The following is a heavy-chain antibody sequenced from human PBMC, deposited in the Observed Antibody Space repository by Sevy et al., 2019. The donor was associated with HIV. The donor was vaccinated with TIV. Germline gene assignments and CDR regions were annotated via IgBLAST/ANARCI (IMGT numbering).Heavy chain of an antibody. CDR2: ISGSSNYI. CDR3: ARPYGSGSWEAFDV. Sequence: GGSLRLSCAASGFNFDSYTMNWVRQAPGQGLEWVSSISGSSNYIYYADSLKGRFTISRDNAKNSVYLQMHSLRGDDTAVYFCARPYGSGSWEAFDVWGQGTVVTVSS. CDR1: GFNFDSYT. J-gene: IGHJ3*01. V-gene: IGHV3-21*01. D-gene: IGHD3-10*01.